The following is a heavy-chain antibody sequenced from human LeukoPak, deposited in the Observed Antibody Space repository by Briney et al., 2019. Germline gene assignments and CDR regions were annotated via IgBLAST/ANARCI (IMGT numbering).Heavy chain of an antibody. CDR1: GFTVSSNY. CDR3: ARDDEWELIFFDY. D-gene: IGHD1-26*01. J-gene: IGHJ4*02. CDR2: ISSSSSYI. V-gene: IGHV3-21*01. Sequence: AGGSLRLSCAASGFTVSSNYMNWVRQAPGKGLEWVSSISSSSSYIYYADSVKGRFTISRDNAKNSLYLQMNSLRAEDTAVYYCARDDEWELIFFDYWGQGTLVTVSS.